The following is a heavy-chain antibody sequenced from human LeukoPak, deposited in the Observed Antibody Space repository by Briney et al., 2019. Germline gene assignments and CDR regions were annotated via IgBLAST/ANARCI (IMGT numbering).Heavy chain of an antibody. V-gene: IGHV3-7*01. CDR3: ARRRYSGSSQHFDY. D-gene: IGHD1-26*01. CDR2: IKQDGSEK. Sequence: GGSLRLSCAASGFTFSSYWMSWVRQAPGKGLEWVANIKQDGSEKYYVDSVKGRFTISRDNAKISLYLHMNSLRAEDTSLYYCARRRYSGSSQHFDYWGQGTLVTVSS. CDR1: GFTFSSYW. J-gene: IGHJ4*02.